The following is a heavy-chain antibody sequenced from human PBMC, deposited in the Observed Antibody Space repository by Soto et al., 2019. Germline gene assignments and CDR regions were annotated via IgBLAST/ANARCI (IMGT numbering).Heavy chain of an antibody. CDR3: ARVGGWYVPDY. CDR1: GYTFTSYA. CDR2: INAGNGKT. D-gene: IGHD6-19*01. J-gene: IGHJ4*02. V-gene: IGHV1-3*01. Sequence: ASVKVSCKASGYTFTSYAMHWVRQAPGQRLEWMGWINAGNGKTKYSQKFQGKVTITRDTSASTAYMELSSLRSEDTAVYYCARVGGWYVPDYWGQGTLVTVSS.